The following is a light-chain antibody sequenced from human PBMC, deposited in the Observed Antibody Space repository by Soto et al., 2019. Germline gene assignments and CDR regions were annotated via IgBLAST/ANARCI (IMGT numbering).Light chain of an antibody. V-gene: IGKV3-15*01. CDR3: QQYNDWPRT. CDR1: QSVSTN. Sequence: EIVMTQSPATLSVSPGERATLSCRASQSVSTNLAWYQQKPGQAPRLIIYGAFTRDTGIRARFSGSGSGTEFTLTISSLQSEDFAVYYCQQYNDWPRTFGQGTKVDIK. J-gene: IGKJ1*01. CDR2: GAF.